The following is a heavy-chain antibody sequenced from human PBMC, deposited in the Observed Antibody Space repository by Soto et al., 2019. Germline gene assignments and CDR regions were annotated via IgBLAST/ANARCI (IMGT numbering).Heavy chain of an antibody. CDR2: IYYSGST. CDR1: GGSISSGGYY. CDR3: AKDSHWGIISPTHDY. Sequence: SETLSLTCTVSGGSISSGGYYWSWIRQHPGKGLEWIGYIYYSGSTYYNPSLKSRVTISVDTSKNQFSLKLSSVTAADTAVYYCAKDSHWGIISPTHDYWGQGTLVTVSS. J-gene: IGHJ4*02. V-gene: IGHV4-31*03. D-gene: IGHD3-16*01.